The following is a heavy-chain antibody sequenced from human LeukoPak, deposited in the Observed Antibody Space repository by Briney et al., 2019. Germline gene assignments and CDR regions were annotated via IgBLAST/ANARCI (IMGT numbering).Heavy chain of an antibody. CDR3: ARVAYYYDNSGYHYYFDY. J-gene: IGHJ4*02. Sequence: SQTLSLTCTVSGGPISSVTYFWTWIRQPAGKGLEWIGRIDTSGSTNYNPSLKSRVTISVDTSKNQFSLKLSFVTAADTAVYYCARVAYYYDNSGYHYYFDYWGQGTLVTVSS. CDR2: IDTSGST. D-gene: IGHD3-22*01. CDR1: GGPISSVTYF. V-gene: IGHV4-61*02.